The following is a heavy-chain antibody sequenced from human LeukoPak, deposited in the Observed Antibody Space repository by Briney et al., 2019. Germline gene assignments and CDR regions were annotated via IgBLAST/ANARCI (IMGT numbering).Heavy chain of an antibody. CDR2: ISGSGGST. Sequence: PGGSLRLSCAASGFTFSSYAMSWVRQAAGKGLEGVSAISGSGGSTYYADSVKGRFIISRDNSKNTLYLQMNSLRAEDSAVYHCAKDGVSSSVWAFDIWGQGTMVTVSS. J-gene: IGHJ3*02. CDR1: GFTFSSYA. V-gene: IGHV3-23*01. CDR3: AKDGVSSSVWAFDI. D-gene: IGHD3-10*01.